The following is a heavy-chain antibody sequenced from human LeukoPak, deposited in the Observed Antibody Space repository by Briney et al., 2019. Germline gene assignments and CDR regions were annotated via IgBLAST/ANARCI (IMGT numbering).Heavy chain of an antibody. Sequence: GGSLRLSCAASGFTFSRYWMHWVRQAPGKGLVWVSRINSDGSSISYADSVKGRFTISRDNAKNTLYLQMNSLRAEDTAVYYCASRDKSCSGGTCYPIDYWGQGTLVTVSS. J-gene: IGHJ4*02. V-gene: IGHV3-74*01. D-gene: IGHD2-15*01. CDR3: ASRDKSCSGGTCYPIDY. CDR1: GFTFSRYW. CDR2: INSDGSSI.